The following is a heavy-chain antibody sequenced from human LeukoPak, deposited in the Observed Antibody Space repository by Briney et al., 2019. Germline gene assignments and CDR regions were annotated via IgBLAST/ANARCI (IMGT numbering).Heavy chain of an antibody. Sequence: ASVKVSCKASGYTFTTFAILWMRQAPGQRPEWVGWINAGNGDTKYSQKFQGRVTITRDTSATTAYMELSSLRYEDTAVYYCARVDSGGWAKDDYWGQGTLVSVSS. D-gene: IGHD2-15*01. J-gene: IGHJ4*02. CDR1: GYTFTTFA. CDR3: ARVDSGGWAKDDY. CDR2: INAGNGDT. V-gene: IGHV1-3*01.